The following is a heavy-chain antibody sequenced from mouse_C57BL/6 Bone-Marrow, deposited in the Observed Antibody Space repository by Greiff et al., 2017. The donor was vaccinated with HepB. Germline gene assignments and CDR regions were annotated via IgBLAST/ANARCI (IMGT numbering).Heavy chain of an antibody. CDR3: VYYGNLGDFDY. CDR1: GFTFSSYG. CDR2: ISSGGSYT. Sequence: DVQLVESGGDLVKPGGSLKLSCAASGFTFSSYGMSWVRQTPDKRLEWVATISSGGSYTYYPDSVKGRFTISRDNAKNTLYLQMSSLKSEDTAMHYCVYYGNLGDFDYWGQGTTLTVSS. D-gene: IGHD2-1*01. V-gene: IGHV5-6*01. J-gene: IGHJ2*01.